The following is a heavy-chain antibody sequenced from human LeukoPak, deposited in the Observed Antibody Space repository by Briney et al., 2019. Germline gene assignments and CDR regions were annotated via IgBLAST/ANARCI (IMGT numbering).Heavy chain of an antibody. J-gene: IGHJ3*02. D-gene: IGHD2-15*01. CDR2: IGGDGRTT. CDR1: GFTFTSYA. V-gene: IGHV3-64*01. CDR3: ARERAQYYPGAALKDAFDM. Sequence: GGSLRLSCAASGFTFTSYAVHWVRQAPGKGLEYVSAIGGDGRTTNYANSVKGRFTISRDNYKKTVYLRMGSLRVDDMGVYFCARERAQYYPGAALKDAFDMWGQGTMVTVSS.